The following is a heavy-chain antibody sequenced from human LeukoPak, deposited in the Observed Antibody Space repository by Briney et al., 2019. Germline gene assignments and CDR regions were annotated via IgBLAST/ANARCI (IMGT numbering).Heavy chain of an antibody. V-gene: IGHV3-30*02. CDR3: ANEDSGYGFVY. D-gene: IGHD5-12*01. J-gene: IGHJ4*02. Sequence: EGSLRLSCAASGFSFSNYGMHWVRQAPGKGLEWVAFIRFDGRNKFYADSVKGRFTISRDNSKNTLSLQMNSLRAEDTAVYYCANEDSGYGFVYWGQGTLVTVSA. CDR2: IRFDGRNK. CDR1: GFSFSNYG.